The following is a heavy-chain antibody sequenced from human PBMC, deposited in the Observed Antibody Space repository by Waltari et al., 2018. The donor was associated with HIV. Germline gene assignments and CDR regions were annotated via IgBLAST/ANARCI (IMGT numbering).Heavy chain of an antibody. J-gene: IGHJ4*02. CDR2: INSRGSFI. CDR1: GFMYISYS. Sequence: EVQIVQSGGGLVKPGESLRLSCHVPGFMYISYSMNWVRQSPGKGLEWVSSINSRGSFIYYSDSVKGRFTVARDNANNSLYLQMNNLRDDDTAVYFCTRANGPSDYWGQGVLVTVSS. CDR3: TRANGPSDY. D-gene: IGHD2-8*01. V-gene: IGHV3-21*06.